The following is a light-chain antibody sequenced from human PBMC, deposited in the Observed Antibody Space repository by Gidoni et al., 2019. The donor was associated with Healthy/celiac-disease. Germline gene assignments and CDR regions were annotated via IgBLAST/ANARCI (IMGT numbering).Light chain of an antibody. CDR3: QQSYNTPRT. J-gene: IGKJ1*01. V-gene: IGKV1-39*01. Sequence: DIQMTQSPSSLSASVGDRVTITCRASQSISSYLNWYQQKPGKAPKLLIYAASSLQSGVPSRFSCSGSGADFTLTISSLQPEDFATYYCQQSYNTPRTFGQXTKVEIK. CDR2: AAS. CDR1: QSISSY.